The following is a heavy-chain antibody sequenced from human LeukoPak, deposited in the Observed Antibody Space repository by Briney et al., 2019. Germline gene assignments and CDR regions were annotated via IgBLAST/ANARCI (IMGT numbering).Heavy chain of an antibody. V-gene: IGHV1-69*13. CDR2: IIPIFGTA. CDR3: ALSYDSSGYYTEPNWFDP. Sequence: SVKVSCKASGGTFSRYAISWVRQAPGQGLEWMGGIIPIFGTANYAQKFQGRVTITADESTSTAYMELSSLRSEDTAVYYCALSYDSSGYYTEPNWFDPWGQGTLVTVSS. J-gene: IGHJ5*02. D-gene: IGHD3-22*01. CDR1: GGTFSRYA.